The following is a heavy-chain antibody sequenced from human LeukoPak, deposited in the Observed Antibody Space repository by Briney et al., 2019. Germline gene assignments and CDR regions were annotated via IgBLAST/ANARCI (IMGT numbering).Heavy chain of an antibody. V-gene: IGHV4-38-2*01. CDR1: GYSISRGYH. CDR3: ARVNWNPDY. CDR2: IHHSGST. D-gene: IGHD1-1*01. J-gene: IGHJ4*02. Sequence: SETLSLTWAVSGYSISRGYHWGWIRQPPGKGLEWIGSIHHSGSTYYNSSLKSRVTISVDTSKNQFSLKVSSVTAADTAVYYCARVNWNPDYWGQGTLVTVSS.